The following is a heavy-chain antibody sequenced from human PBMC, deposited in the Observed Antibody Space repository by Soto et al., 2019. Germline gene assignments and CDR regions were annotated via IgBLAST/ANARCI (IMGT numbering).Heavy chain of an antibody. CDR2: IYYSGST. CDR3: ARSLWFWGLYGMDV. Sequence: QVQLQESGPGLVKPSETLSLTCTVSGGSISSYYWSWIRQPPGKGLEWIGYIYYSGSTNYNPSPKRRVTISVDTSKNQFSLKLSSVTAADTAVYYCARSLWFWGLYGMDVWGQGTTVTVSS. D-gene: IGHD3-10*01. CDR1: GGSISSYY. J-gene: IGHJ6*02. V-gene: IGHV4-59*08.